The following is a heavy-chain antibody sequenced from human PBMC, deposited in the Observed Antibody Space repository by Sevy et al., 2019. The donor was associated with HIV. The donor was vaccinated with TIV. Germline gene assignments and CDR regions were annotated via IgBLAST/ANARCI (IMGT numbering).Heavy chain of an antibody. V-gene: IGHV4-39*01. CDR1: GGSISGNTYY. CDR2: VYNGGST. D-gene: IGHD6-19*01. CDR3: ARLTNSGWYKIDY. J-gene: IGHJ4*02. Sequence: SETLSLTCTVSGGSISGNTYYWGWIRQPPGKGLEWIGNVYNGGSTYDNPSLKSRLTLWVDTSRNQFSLKLRSVTAADTAVYYCARLTNSGWYKIDYWGQGTLVTVSS.